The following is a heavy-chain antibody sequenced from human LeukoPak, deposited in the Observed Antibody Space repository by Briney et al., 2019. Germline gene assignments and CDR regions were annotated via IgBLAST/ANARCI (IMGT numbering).Heavy chain of an antibody. Sequence: SETLSLTCTVSGGSISSYYWSWIRQPPGKGLEWIGYIYYSGSTNYNPSLKSRVTISVDTSKNQFSLKLSSVTAADTAVYYCARVYPELEPIEVNLSFDYWGQGTLVTVSS. CDR3: ARVYPELEPIEVNLSFDY. J-gene: IGHJ4*02. V-gene: IGHV4-59*01. D-gene: IGHD1-1*01. CDR1: GGSISSYY. CDR2: IYYSGST.